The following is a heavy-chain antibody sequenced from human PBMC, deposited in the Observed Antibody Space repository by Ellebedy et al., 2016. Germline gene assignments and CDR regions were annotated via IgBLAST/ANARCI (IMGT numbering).Heavy chain of an antibody. D-gene: IGHD1-26*01. CDR1: GFTFSSYG. Sequence: GGSLRLXCAASGFTFSSYGMHWVRQAPGKGLEWVAVIWYDGSNKYYADSVKGRFTISRDNSKNTLYLQMNSLRADDTAVYYCAKPLYSAFDYWGQGTLVTVSS. CDR2: IWYDGSNK. V-gene: IGHV3-33*06. J-gene: IGHJ4*02. CDR3: AKPLYSAFDY.